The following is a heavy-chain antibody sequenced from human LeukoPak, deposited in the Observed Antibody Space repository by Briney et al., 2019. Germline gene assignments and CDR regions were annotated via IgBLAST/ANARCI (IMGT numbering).Heavy chain of an antibody. V-gene: IGHV1-2*02. CDR1: GYTFTGYY. CDR3: AREGVDWNHSVYYFDY. D-gene: IGHD5-12*01. Sequence: ASVRFSCKASGYTFTGYYMHWVRQAPGQGLEWMGWFNPKSRGTNYAQKFQGRVTMTRDKSISTAYMELSRMRTDDTAVYYCAREGVDWNHSVYYFDYWGQGTLVTVSS. J-gene: IGHJ4*02. CDR2: FNPKSRGT.